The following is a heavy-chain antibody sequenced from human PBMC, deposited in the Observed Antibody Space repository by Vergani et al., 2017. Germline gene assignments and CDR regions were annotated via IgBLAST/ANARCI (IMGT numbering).Heavy chain of an antibody. CDR1: GFSFRNAW. CDR3: TTDPRYCGDGSCYWLRDHHYYGMDV. CDR2: IKSTFDRGTT. Sequence: EVQLVESGGGIVKPGGPLRLSCVASGFSFRNAWMNWVRRTPGKGLEWVGRIKSTFDRGTTNYAAAVKGRFTISRDDSKNTLFLQMNGLKTEDIGVYYCTTDPRYCGDGSCYWLRDHHYYGMDVWGQGTTVTVSS. V-gene: IGHV3-15*06. J-gene: IGHJ6*02. D-gene: IGHD2-21*01.